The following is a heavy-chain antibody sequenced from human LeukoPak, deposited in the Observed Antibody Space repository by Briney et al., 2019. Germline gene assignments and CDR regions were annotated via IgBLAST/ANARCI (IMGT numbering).Heavy chain of an antibody. J-gene: IGHJ4*02. CDR2: ISSSSSYI. V-gene: IGHV3-21*01. Sequence: GGSLRLSCAASGFTSSSYSMNWVRQAPGKGLEWVSSISSSSSYIYYADSVKGRFTISRDNAKNSLYLQMNSLRAEDTAVYYCVRDRGYSYEFDYWGQGTLVTVSS. D-gene: IGHD5-18*01. CDR1: GFTSSSYS. CDR3: VRDRGYSYEFDY.